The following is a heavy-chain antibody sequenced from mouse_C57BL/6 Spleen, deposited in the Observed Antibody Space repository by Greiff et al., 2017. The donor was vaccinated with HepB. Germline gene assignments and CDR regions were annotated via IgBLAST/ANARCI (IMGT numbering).Heavy chain of an antibody. Sequence: DVMLVESGGGLVKPGGSLKLSCAASGFTFSSYAMSWVRQTPEKRLEWVATISDGGSYTYYPDNVKGRFTISRDNAKNNRYLQMSHLKSEDTSMYYCARGDYHWYFDVWGTGTTVTVSS. D-gene: IGHD2-4*01. CDR1: GFTFSSYA. V-gene: IGHV5-4*03. CDR3: ARGDYHWYFDV. J-gene: IGHJ1*03. CDR2: ISDGGSYT.